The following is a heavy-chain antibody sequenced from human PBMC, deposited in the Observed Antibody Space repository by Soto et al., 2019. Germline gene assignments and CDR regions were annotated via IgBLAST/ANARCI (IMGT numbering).Heavy chain of an antibody. J-gene: IGHJ4*02. CDR2: ISSNGGST. V-gene: IGHV3-64D*08. D-gene: IGHD3-22*01. CDR3: VKDAHIVVVITFKSPTPAPIPY. CDR1: GFTFSSYA. Sequence: HPGGSLRLSCSASGFTFSSYAMHWVRQAPGKGLEYVSAISSNGGSTYYADSVKGRFTISRDNSKNTLYLQMSSLRAEDTAVYYCVKDAHIVVVITFKSPTPAPIPYWGQGTLVTVSS.